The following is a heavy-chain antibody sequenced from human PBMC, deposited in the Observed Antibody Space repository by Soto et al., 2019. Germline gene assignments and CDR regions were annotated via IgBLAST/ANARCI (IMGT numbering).Heavy chain of an antibody. Sequence: PGGSLRLSCAASGFTSDDYAMHWVRQAPGQGLEWVSGIRWNSGSIGYADSVNGRFTISRDNAKSSLYLQMNSLRAEDTALYYCAKDRWFGESHNAFESWRQGTMVTFSS. CDR1: GFTSDDYA. J-gene: IGHJ3*02. CDR2: IRWNSGSI. D-gene: IGHD3-10*01. V-gene: IGHV3-9*02. CDR3: AKDRWFGESHNAFES.